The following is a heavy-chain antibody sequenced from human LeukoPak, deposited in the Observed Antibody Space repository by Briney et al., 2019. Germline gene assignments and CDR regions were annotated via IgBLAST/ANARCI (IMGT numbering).Heavy chain of an antibody. J-gene: IGHJ4*02. V-gene: IGHV4-59*01. CDR1: GGSISSYY. D-gene: IGHD3-22*01. Sequence: SETLSLTCTVSGGSISSYYWSWIRQPPGKGLEWIGYIYYSGSANYNPSLKSRVTISVDTSKNQFSLKLSSVTAADTAVYYCARGNYYDSSGYIAGFDYWGQGTLVTVSS. CDR3: ARGNYYDSSGYIAGFDY. CDR2: IYYSGSA.